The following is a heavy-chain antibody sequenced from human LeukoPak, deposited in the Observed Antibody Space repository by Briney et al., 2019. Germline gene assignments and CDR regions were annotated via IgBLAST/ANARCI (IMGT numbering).Heavy chain of an antibody. Sequence: GALRLSCAASGFTFSSYAMSWVRQAPGKGLEWVSAISGSGGSTYYADSVKGRFTISRDNSKNTLYLQMNSLRAEDTAVYYCAKDARGYDWPYYFDYWGQGTLVTVSS. D-gene: IGHD5-12*01. CDR3: AKDARGYDWPYYFDY. CDR2: ISGSGGST. V-gene: IGHV3-23*01. J-gene: IGHJ4*02. CDR1: GFTFSSYA.